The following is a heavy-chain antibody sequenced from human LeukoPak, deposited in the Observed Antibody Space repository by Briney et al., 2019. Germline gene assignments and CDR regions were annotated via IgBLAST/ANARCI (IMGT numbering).Heavy chain of an antibody. D-gene: IGHD6-19*01. V-gene: IGHV3-21*01. CDR2: ISSSSSYI. Sequence: PGGSLRLSCAASGFTFSAYNMNWVRQAPGKGLEWVSSISSSSSYIYYADSMKGRFIISRDNAKNSLYLQMNSLRGEDTAVYYCARDRRLEAFDIWGQGTMVTVS. CDR1: GFTFSAYN. CDR3: ARDRRLEAFDI. J-gene: IGHJ3*02.